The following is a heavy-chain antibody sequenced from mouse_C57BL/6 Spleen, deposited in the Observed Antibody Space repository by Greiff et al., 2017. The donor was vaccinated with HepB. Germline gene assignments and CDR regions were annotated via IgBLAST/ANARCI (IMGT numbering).Heavy chain of an antibody. D-gene: IGHD1-1*01. J-gene: IGHJ2*01. CDR2: IDPETGAT. Sequence: EVQLQQSGAELVRPGASVKLSCTASGFNIKDDYMHWVKQRPEQGLEWIGWIDPETGATEYASKFQGKATITADTSSNTAYLQLSSRPSADTGVYYWTILGYHGSSDGHYWGQGTTLTVAS. V-gene: IGHV14-4*01. CDR1: GFNIKDDY. CDR3: TILGYHGSSDGHY.